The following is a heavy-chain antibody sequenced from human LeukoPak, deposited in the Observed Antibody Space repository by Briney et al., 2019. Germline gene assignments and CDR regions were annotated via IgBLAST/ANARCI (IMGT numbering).Heavy chain of an antibody. CDR2: IIPILGIA. V-gene: IGHV1-69*04. D-gene: IGHD3-10*01. CDR3: ARVSSAYGSGSYYNPYYYYYMDV. J-gene: IGHJ6*03. CDR1: GGTFSSYA. Sequence: ASVKVSCKASGGTFSSYAISWVRQAPGQGLEWMGRIIPILGIANYAQKFQGRVTITADKSTSTAYMELSSLRSEDTAVYYCARVSSAYGSGSYYNPYYYYYMDVWGKGTTVTVSS.